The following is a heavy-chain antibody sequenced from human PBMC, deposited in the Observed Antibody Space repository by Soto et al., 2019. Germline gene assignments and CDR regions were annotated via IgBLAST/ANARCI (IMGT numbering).Heavy chain of an antibody. J-gene: IGHJ4*02. V-gene: IGHV1-18*01. CDR1: GYTFTSYH. CDR3: ARDTPPTDY. CDR2: ISAYNTNT. Sequence: QVELVKSGAEVKKPGASVRVSCKTSGYTFTSYHISWVRQAPGQGLEWMGWISAYNTNTNYAQKFQGRVTMTTDTLTSTAYMELRSLRSDDTAVYYCARDTPPTDYWGQGTLVTVSS.